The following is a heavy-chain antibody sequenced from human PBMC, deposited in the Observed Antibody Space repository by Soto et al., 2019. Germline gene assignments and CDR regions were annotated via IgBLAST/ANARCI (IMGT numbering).Heavy chain of an antibody. J-gene: IGHJ6*02. V-gene: IGHV3-11*01. D-gene: IGHD3-10*01. CDR2: MSSSGNKI. CDR1: GITFSDCY. Sequence: QVHLVESGGGLVKPGGSLRLSCAASGITFSDCYMNWIRQAPGKGLEWVSYMSSSGNKINYAGSVRGRFTVSRANAKNSLYLQMNSLRAADTAIYYCARVRFGQWGYAMDVWGQGTTVTVSS. CDR3: ARVRFGQWGYAMDV.